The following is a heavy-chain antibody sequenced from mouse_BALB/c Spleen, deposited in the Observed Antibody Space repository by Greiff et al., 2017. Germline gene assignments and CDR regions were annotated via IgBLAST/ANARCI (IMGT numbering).Heavy chain of an antibody. CDR3: ARSRTGDWYFDV. CDR2: IYPGDGDT. Sequence: QVQLKESGAELVRPGSSVKISCKASGYAFSSYWMNWVKQRPGQGLEWIGQIYPGDGDTNYNGKFKGKATLTSDKSSSTAYMELSSLTSEDSAVYYCARSRTGDWYFDVWGAGTTVTVSS. D-gene: IGHD4-1*01. V-gene: IGHV1-80*01. CDR1: GYAFSSYW. J-gene: IGHJ1*01.